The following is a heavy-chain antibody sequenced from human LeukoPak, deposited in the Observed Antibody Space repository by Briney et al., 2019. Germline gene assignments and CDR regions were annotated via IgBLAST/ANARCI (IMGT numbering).Heavy chain of an antibody. J-gene: IGHJ4*02. CDR3: ATGLIVVVPAAPTGDY. CDR2: LDPEDGET. CDR1: GYTLTELS. Sequence: ASVKVSCKVSGYTLTELSMHWVRQAPGKGLEWMGGLDPEDGETIYAQKFQGRVTMTEDTSTDTAYMELSSLRSEDTAVYYCATGLIVVVPAAPTGDYWGQGTLVTVSS. D-gene: IGHD2-2*01. V-gene: IGHV1-24*01.